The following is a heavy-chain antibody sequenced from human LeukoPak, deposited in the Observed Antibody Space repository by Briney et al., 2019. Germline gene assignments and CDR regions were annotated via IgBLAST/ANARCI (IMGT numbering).Heavy chain of an antibody. V-gene: IGHV4-38-2*02. J-gene: IGHJ4*02. CDR2: ISHTPVT. Sequence: SETLSLTCTVSGYSIISGYYWSWIRQTPGKGLEWIGSISHTPVTYHNPSLQSRVTMSVDKSKNQFSLSLSSVTAADTAIYYCGREEVRSQTSIWSQGTLVTVSS. CDR1: GYSIISGYY. D-gene: IGHD3-10*01. CDR3: GREEVRSQTSI.